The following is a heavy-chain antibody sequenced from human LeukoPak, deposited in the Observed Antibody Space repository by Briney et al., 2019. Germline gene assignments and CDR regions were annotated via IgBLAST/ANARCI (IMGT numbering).Heavy chain of an antibody. D-gene: IGHD6-13*01. CDR2: IYTSGST. V-gene: IGHV4-4*07. J-gene: IGHJ5*02. CDR3: ARDTDTGYSSSWYDVWWFDP. Sequence: SETLSLTCTVSGGSISSYYWSWIRQPAGKGLEWIGRIYTSGSTNYNPSLKSRVTMSVDTSKNQFSLKLSSVTAADTAVYYCARDTDTGYSSSWYDVWWFDPWGQGTLVTVPS. CDR1: GGSISSYY.